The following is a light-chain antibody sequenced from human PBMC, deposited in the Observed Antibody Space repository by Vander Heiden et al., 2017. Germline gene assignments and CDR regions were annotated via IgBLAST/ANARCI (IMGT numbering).Light chain of an antibody. CDR3: QQYNTWPPYT. CDR2: GAS. V-gene: IGKV3-15*01. Sequence: ELGLTQSRATLSVSLGERATLSCRASQSVSSNLAWYQQKPGQAPRLLIYGASTRATGIPARFSGSGSGTEFTLTISSLQSEDFAVYSCQQYNTWPPYTFGQGTKLEIK. J-gene: IGKJ2*01. CDR1: QSVSSN.